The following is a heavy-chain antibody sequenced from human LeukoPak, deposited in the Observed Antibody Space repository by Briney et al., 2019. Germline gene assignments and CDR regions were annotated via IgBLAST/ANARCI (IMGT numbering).Heavy chain of an antibody. CDR1: GYTFTSYG. CDR3: ARDFPAGSGYVGGHWFDP. V-gene: IGHV1-18*01. D-gene: IGHD3-22*01. Sequence: ASVKVSCKASGYTFTSYGISWVRQAPGQGLEWMGWISAYNGNTNYAQKLQGRVTMTTDTSTSTAYMELRSLRSDDTAVYYCARDFPAGSGYVGGHWFDPWGQGTLVTVSS. CDR2: ISAYNGNT. J-gene: IGHJ5*02.